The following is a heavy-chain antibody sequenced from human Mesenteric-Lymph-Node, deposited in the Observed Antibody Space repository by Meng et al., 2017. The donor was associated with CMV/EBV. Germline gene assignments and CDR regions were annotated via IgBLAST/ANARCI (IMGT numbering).Heavy chain of an antibody. CDR3: ARSISSRAPFDY. J-gene: IGHJ4*02. Sequence: KVSCKGSGYSFTNYWIGWVRQMPGKGLEWMGIIYAGDSDTRYSPSFQGQVTISAAKSIRTAYLQWSGLKASDTAVYYCARSISSRAPFDYWGQGTLVTVSS. V-gene: IGHV5-51*01. CDR2: IYAGDSDT. D-gene: IGHD6-6*01. CDR1: GYSFTNYW.